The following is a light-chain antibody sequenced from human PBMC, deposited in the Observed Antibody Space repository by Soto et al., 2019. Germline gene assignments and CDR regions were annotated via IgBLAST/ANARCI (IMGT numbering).Light chain of an antibody. J-gene: IGKJ5*01. Sequence: ETVLTQSPGTLSLSPGERAPLSCRARQRVTSSYLAWYQQNPGQAPRLLIYGASSRAAGISDRFSGSGSGTDFTLTISRLEPEDFAVYYCQQYGSSPLTFGQGTRLEIK. CDR1: QRVTSSY. CDR3: QQYGSSPLT. CDR2: GAS. V-gene: IGKV3-20*01.